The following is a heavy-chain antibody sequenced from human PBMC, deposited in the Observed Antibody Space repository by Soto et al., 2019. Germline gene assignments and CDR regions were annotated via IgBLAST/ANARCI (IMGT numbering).Heavy chain of an antibody. J-gene: IGHJ4*02. D-gene: IGHD4-17*01. V-gene: IGHV1-69*02. CDR1: GGTFSSYT. CDR3: ARANYGDYGLDY. Sequence: QVQLVQSGAEVKKPGSSVKVSCKASGGTFSSYTISWVRQAPGQGLEWMGRIIPILGIANYAQKFQGRVXIXAXXSTSTAYMELSSLRSEDTAVYYCARANYGDYGLDYWGQGTLVTVSS. CDR2: IIPILGIA.